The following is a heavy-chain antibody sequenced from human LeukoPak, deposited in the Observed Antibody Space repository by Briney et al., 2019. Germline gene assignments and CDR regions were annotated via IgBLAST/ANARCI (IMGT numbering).Heavy chain of an antibody. V-gene: IGHV4-4*07. Sequence: SETLSLTCTVSGGSISSYYWSWIRQPAGKGLEWIGRIYTSGSTNYNPSLKSRVTMSVDTPKNQFSLKLSSVTAADTAVYYCARVTTVTTFYVDVWGKGTTVTVSS. CDR1: GGSISSYY. CDR3: ARVTTVTTFYVDV. J-gene: IGHJ6*04. D-gene: IGHD4-17*01. CDR2: IYTSGST.